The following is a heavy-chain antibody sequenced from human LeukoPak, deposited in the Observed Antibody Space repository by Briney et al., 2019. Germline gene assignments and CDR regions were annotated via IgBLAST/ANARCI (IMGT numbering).Heavy chain of an antibody. D-gene: IGHD2-8*02. CDR3: ARGGASTYWFIDY. Sequence: GGSLRLSCVASGFTCSDYSMNWVRQAPGKGLEWVSYISSSGFTLNYADSVKGRFTISRDNSKNTVYLQMNSLRAEDTALYYCARGGASTYWFIDYWGQGTQVTVSS. CDR2: ISSSGFTL. V-gene: IGHV3-48*01. CDR1: GFTCSDYS. J-gene: IGHJ4*02.